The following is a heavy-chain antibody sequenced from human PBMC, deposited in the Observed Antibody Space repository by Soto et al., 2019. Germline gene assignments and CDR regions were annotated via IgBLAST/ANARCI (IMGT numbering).Heavy chain of an antibody. CDR2: VTGRASST. V-gene: IGHV3-23*01. CDR1: GFTFPNYA. D-gene: IGHD6-25*01. J-gene: IGHJ3*02. CDR3: AKHLPPRKKQRLWADALHI. Sequence: EVRLLESGGGLVQPGGSLRLSCFASGFTFPNYAMSWVRQAPGKGLEWVSVVTGRASSTYYADSVEGRFTISRDNSRNTLFLQMNSLRAEDTAVYYCAKHLPPRKKQRLWADALHIWGQGTMLTVSS.